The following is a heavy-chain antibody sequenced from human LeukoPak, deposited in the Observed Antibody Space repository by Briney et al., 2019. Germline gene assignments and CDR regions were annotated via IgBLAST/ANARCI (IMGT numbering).Heavy chain of an antibody. CDR1: GFSFSRFY. V-gene: IGHV3-11*04. D-gene: IGHD3-22*01. Sequence: GGSLRLSCAVSGFSFSRFYMSWIRQAPGKGLEWISYIGLSGSPLDYADSVKGRFTISRDNAKNSLYLDMNSLRAEDTAVYYCARKDFSSGSFSYWGQGTLGTGSS. CDR3: ARKDFSSGSFSY. CDR2: IGLSGSPL. J-gene: IGHJ4*02.